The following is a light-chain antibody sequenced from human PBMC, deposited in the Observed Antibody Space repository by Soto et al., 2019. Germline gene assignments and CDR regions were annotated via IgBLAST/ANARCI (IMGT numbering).Light chain of an antibody. Sequence: QSALTQPASVSGSPGQSITISCTGTSSDVGGYNYVSWYQQHPGKAPKLMIYDVSNRPSGVSNRFSGSKSGNTASLTISGVQAEDEADYYCSSYTSRGVVFGGGTKLTVL. CDR1: SSDVGGYNY. J-gene: IGLJ2*01. V-gene: IGLV2-14*01. CDR3: SSYTSRGVV. CDR2: DVS.